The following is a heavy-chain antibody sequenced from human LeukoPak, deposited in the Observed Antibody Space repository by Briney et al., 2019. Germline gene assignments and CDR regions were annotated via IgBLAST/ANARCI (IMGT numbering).Heavy chain of an antibody. J-gene: IGHJ5*02. CDR3: ARDVGTSSNWYDP. V-gene: IGHV3-48*04. CDR1: GFTFSSCH. Sequence: PRGSLRLSCAASGFTFSSCHMNWVRQAPGKGLEWVSYISSSGSTICYADSVRGRFTISRDNTKNSLFLQMNSLRAEDTAIYYCARDVGTSSNWYDPWGQGTLVTVSS. CDR2: ISSSGSTI. D-gene: IGHD6-6*01.